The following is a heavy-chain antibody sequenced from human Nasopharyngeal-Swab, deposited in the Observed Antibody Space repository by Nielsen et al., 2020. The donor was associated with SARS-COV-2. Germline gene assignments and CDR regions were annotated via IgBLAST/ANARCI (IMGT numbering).Heavy chain of an antibody. CDR3: TTDRGYYDSSGYYNLAFQH. J-gene: IGHJ1*01. CDR2: ISSSSSYI. V-gene: IGHV3-21*01. Sequence: WIRQPPGKGLEWVSSISSSSSYIYYADSVKGRFTISRDNAKNSPYLQMNSLRAEDTAVYYCTTDRGYYDSSGYYNLAFQHWGQGTLVTVSS. D-gene: IGHD3-22*01.